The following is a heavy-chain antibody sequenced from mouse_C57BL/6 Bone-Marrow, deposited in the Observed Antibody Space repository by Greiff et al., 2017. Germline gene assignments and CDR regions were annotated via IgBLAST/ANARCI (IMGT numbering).Heavy chain of an antibody. D-gene: IGHD4-1*01. CDR1: GYTFTEYT. V-gene: IGHV1-62-2*01. CDR2: FYPGSGSI. J-gene: IGHJ1*03. Sequence: QVQLQQSGAELVKPGASVKLSCKASGYTFTEYTIHWVKQRSGQGLEWIGWFYPGSGSIQYNEKFKDNATLTADKSSSPVYMALNRLTSEDSAVYFCARHEEGLGTGASWYFDVWGTGTTVTVSS. CDR3: ARHEEGLGTGASWYFDV.